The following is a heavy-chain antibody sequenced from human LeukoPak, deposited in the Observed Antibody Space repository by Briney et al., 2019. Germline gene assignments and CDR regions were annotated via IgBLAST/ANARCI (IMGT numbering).Heavy chain of an antibody. J-gene: IGHJ4*02. Sequence: ESLKISCKGSGYTFTTYWIGWVRQMPGKGQEWMGIIFPGDSNTRYSPSFHGQVTISADKPISTAYLQWSSLKASDTAMYYCARLDISGYFYIDYWGQGTLVTVSS. CDR1: GYTFTTYW. CDR3: ARLDISGYFYIDY. CDR2: IFPGDSNT. D-gene: IGHD3-22*01. V-gene: IGHV5-51*04.